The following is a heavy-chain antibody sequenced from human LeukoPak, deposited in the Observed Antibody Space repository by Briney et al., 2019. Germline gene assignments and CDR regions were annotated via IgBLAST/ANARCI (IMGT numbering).Heavy chain of an antibody. J-gene: IGHJ4*02. V-gene: IGHV3-23*01. CDR2: FSGSGGGT. Sequence: GGSLRLSCAASGFTFSTYAMSWVRQAPGKGLEWVSGFSGSGGGTYYADSVKGRFTISRDNSKNTLYLHMNSLRAEDTAVYYCAKDRNSEGGAAKNYWGQGTLVTVSS. CDR1: GFTFSTYA. D-gene: IGHD1-26*01. CDR3: AKDRNSEGGAAKNY.